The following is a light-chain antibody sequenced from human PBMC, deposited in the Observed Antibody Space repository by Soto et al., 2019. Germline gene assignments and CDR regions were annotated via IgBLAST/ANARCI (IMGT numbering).Light chain of an antibody. CDR3: RSYSRSRTLYT. CDR1: SNDVGGYNY. Sequence: QSVLTQPASVSGSAGQSITISCTGTSNDVGGYNYVSWYQQHPGKAPKLIIYDVTIRPSGVSNRFSGSKAGNTASLAISGLRAEEEPDYHCRSYSRSRTLYTVGTGTKVTVL. V-gene: IGLV2-14*03. CDR2: DVT. J-gene: IGLJ1*01.